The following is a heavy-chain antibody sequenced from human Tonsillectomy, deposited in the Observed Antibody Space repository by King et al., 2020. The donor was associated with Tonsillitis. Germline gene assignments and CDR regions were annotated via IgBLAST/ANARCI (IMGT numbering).Heavy chain of an antibody. CDR2: IKSKTDGGTT. CDR3: TTDSPPAGYCSSTSCYAGGDY. Sequence: EVQLVESGGGLVKPGASLRLSCAASGFTFSNAWMNWVRQAPGKGLEWVGRIKSKTDGGTTDYAAPVKGRFTISRDDSKNTLYLQMNSLKTEDTAVYYFTTDSPPAGYCSSTSCYAGGDYWGQGTLVTVSS. D-gene: IGHD2-2*01. V-gene: IGHV3-15*07. CDR1: GFTFSNAW. J-gene: IGHJ4*02.